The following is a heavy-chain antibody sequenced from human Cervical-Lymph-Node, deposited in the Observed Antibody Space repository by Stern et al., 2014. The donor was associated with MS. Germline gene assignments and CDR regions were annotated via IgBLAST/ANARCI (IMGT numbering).Heavy chain of an antibody. CDR1: GGSISSSSYY. D-gene: IGHD3-3*01. V-gene: IGHV4-39*01. Sequence: QLQLQESGPGLVKPSETLSLTCTVSGGSISSSSYYWGWIRQPPGKGLEWIGTIYYSGSTYYNPSLKSRVTISVDTSKNQFSLKLSLVTAADTAVFYCAFAYYDFWSGLFHFDYWGQGTLVTVSS. J-gene: IGHJ4*02. CDR3: AFAYYDFWSGLFHFDY. CDR2: IYYSGST.